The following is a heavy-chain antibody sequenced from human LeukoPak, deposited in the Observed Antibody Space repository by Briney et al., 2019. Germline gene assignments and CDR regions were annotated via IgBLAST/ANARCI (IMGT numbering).Heavy chain of an antibody. Sequence: GGSLRLSCVVSGFTFSNYSMNWVRQAPGKGLEWVSYISSKSSSIYYLDSVKGRFTISRDNAKNSLYLQMNSLRDEDTAVYYCARVIRRFGEFSSDYWGQGTLVTVSS. J-gene: IGHJ4*02. CDR2: ISSKSSSI. V-gene: IGHV3-48*02. CDR3: ARVIRRFGEFSSDY. D-gene: IGHD3-10*01. CDR1: GFTFSNYS.